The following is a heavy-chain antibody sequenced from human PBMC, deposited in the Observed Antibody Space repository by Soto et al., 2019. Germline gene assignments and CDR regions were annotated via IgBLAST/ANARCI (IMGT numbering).Heavy chain of an antibody. Sequence: SETLSLTCAVSGDSISGSRWWSWARQSPGKGLDWIGEVYHTGTTRYNPSLKSRVTISVDTSRNHFSLNLNSLTAADTAVYYCVGNGYYSLDVWGQGTTVTVSS. CDR1: GDSISGSRW. CDR2: VYHTGTT. J-gene: IGHJ6*02. CDR3: VGNGYYSLDV. V-gene: IGHV4-4*02. D-gene: IGHD4-17*01.